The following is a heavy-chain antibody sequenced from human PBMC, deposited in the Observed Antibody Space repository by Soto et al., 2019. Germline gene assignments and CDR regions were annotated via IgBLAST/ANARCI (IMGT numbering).Heavy chain of an antibody. J-gene: IGHJ5*02. CDR2: INHSGST. Sequence: QVQLQQWGAGLLKPSETLSLTCAVYGGSFSGYYWSWIRQPPGKGLEWIGEINHSGSTNYNPSLKSRVTISVDTSKNQFSLKLSSVTAADTAVYYCARGFEEIAAAGSVTAIRGRSWFDPWGQGTLVTVSS. V-gene: IGHV4-34*01. CDR3: ARGFEEIAAAGSVTAIRGRSWFDP. CDR1: GGSFSGYY. D-gene: IGHD6-13*01.